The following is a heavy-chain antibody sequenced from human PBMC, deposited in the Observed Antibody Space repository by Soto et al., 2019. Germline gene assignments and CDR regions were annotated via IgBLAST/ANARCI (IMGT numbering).Heavy chain of an antibody. CDR1: GYKFTSYY. CDR2: INPSSGDT. CDR3: ARDRPPDS. Sequence: QVQLMQSGAEVKKPGASVKVSCKASGYKFTSYYLHWVRQAPGQGLEWMGTINPSSGDTSYAANFQGRVTVTRDTSTSTVYMQLSSLRFEDTAVYYCARDRPPDSWGQGTPVTVSS. V-gene: IGHV1-46*01. J-gene: IGHJ5*01.